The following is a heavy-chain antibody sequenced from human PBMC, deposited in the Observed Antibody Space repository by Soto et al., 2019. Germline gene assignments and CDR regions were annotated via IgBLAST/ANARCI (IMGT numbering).Heavy chain of an antibody. J-gene: IGHJ4*02. V-gene: IGHV3-21*01. Sequence: EVQLVESGGGLVKPGGSLRLSCAASGFTFSSYSMNWVRQAPGKGLEWVSSIFISSSYIYYADSVKGRFTISRDNAKNSLYLQMTSLRADDTAVYYCARVPYGGSYWSEFDYWGQGTLVTVSS. D-gene: IGHD1-26*01. CDR3: ARVPYGGSYWSEFDY. CDR2: IFISSSYI. CDR1: GFTFSSYS.